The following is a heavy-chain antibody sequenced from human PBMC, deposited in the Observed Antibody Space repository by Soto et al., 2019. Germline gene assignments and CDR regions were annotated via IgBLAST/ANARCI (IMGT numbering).Heavy chain of an antibody. J-gene: IGHJ4*02. CDR1: GFTFSIYV. CDR2: ISYDGSNK. CDR3: ARGHYTYYYDSSNDY. Sequence: PGGSLRLSCAASGFTFSIYVMHWVRQAPGKGLEWVAVISYDGSNKYYADSVKGRFTISRDNSKNTLYLQVNSLRAEDTAVYYCARGHYTYYYDSSNDYWGQGTLVTVSS. V-gene: IGHV3-30-3*01. D-gene: IGHD3-22*01.